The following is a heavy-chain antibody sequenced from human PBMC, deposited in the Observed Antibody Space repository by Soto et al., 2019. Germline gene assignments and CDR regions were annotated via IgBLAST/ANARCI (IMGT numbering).Heavy chain of an antibody. CDR3: ARGLGLTMVRGVIHVYYYGMDV. Sequence: KPXGTLALTCAVYGGSFSGYYWSWIRQPPGKGLEWIGEINHSGSTNYNPSLKSRVTISVDTSRNQFSLKLSSATAAETAVYYCARGLGLTMVRGVIHVYYYGMDVWGQGTTVTVPS. D-gene: IGHD3-10*01. CDR2: INHSGST. V-gene: IGHV4-34*01. CDR1: GGSFSGYY. J-gene: IGHJ6*02.